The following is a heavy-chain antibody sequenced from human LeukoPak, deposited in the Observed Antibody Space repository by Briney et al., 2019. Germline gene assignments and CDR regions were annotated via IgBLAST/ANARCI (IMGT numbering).Heavy chain of an antibody. CDR2: INWDGGTT. V-gene: IGHV3-43D*04. CDR3: TKENNWNGNWFDP. Sequence: GGPLRLSCAASGFTFDDSAMHWARQAPGKGLECLSLINWDGGTTYYADSVKGRFTISRDNSKNSLYLQMNSLRVEDTALYYCTKENNWNGNWFDPWGQGTLVTVSS. D-gene: IGHD1-20*01. J-gene: IGHJ5*02. CDR1: GFTFDDSA.